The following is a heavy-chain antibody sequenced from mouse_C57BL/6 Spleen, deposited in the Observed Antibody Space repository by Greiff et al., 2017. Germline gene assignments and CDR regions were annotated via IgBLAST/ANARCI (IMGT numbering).Heavy chain of an antibody. CDR3: ARGDYYGSAMDY. CDR2: IDPSDSET. J-gene: IGHJ4*01. D-gene: IGHD1-1*01. Sequence: VQLQQSGAELVRPGSSVKLSCKASGYTFTSYWMHWVKQRPIQGLEWIGNIDPSDSETHYNQKFKDKATLTVDKSSSTAYMQLSSLTSEDSAVYYCARGDYYGSAMDYWGQGTSVTVSS. V-gene: IGHV1-52*01. CDR1: GYTFTSYW.